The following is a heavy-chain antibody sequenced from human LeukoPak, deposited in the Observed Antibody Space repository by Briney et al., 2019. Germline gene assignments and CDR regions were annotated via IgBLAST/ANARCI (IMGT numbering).Heavy chain of an antibody. D-gene: IGHD5-18*01. Sequence: GGSLRLSCAASGFTFSSYGMHWVRQAPGKGLEWVAVIWYDGSNKYYADSVKGRFTISRDNSKNSLYLQMNSLRAEDTAVYYCARDLDSYGPYWYFDLWGRGTLVTVSS. CDR2: IWYDGSNK. V-gene: IGHV3-33*01. CDR3: ARDLDSYGPYWYFDL. J-gene: IGHJ2*01. CDR1: GFTFSSYG.